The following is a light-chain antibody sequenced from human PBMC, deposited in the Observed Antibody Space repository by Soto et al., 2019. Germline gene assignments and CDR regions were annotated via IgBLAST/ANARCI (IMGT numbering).Light chain of an antibody. J-gene: IGKJ1*01. CDR3: QQYENYWT. Sequence: DIQMTPSPSSVSASVGDRVTITCRASQDFSSRLAWYQQTPGKAPKLLIYDASNLDSGVPSRFSGSGSGTEFSLTISNLQPDDCATYYCQQYENYWTFGQGTKVDIK. CDR2: DAS. CDR1: QDFSSR. V-gene: IGKV1-5*01.